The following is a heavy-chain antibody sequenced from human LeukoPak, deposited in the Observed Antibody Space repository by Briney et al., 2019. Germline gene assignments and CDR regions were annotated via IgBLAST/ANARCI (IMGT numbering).Heavy chain of an antibody. CDR3: VRGPRYYDDSGFHYGVFDI. D-gene: IGHD3-22*01. J-gene: IGHJ3*02. V-gene: IGHV3-53*01. CDR2: IDPGGNI. CDR1: EVTVTNNY. Sequence: GGSLRLSCAASEVTVTNNYMRWVRQAPGKGLQWVSVIDPGGNIYYADSVKGRFIISRDNSKNTLSLQMNSLTADDTAVYYCVRGPRYYDDSGFHYGVFDIWGQGTLVTVSS.